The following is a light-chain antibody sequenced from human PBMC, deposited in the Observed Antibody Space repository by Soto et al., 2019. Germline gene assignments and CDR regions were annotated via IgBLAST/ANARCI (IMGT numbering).Light chain of an antibody. Sequence: DIVMTQSPLSLPVTPLEPASISCXCSQSLLHSNGYNYLDWYLHKPGQSPQLLIYLGSNRASGVPDRFSGSGSGTDFTLRISRVEAEDVGVYYCMQHLQSWTFGQGTKVDIK. V-gene: IGKV2-28*01. CDR2: LGS. CDR1: QSLLHSNGYNY. CDR3: MQHLQSWT. J-gene: IGKJ1*01.